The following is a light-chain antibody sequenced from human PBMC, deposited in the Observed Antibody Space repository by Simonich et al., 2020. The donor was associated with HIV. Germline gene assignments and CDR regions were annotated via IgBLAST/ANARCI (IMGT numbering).Light chain of an antibody. CDR2: AAS. J-gene: IGKJ3*01. Sequence: AIRMTQSPSSLSASTGARLTITCRAGQGLRNYVAWYQQKPGKAPKLLIYAASTLQSGIPSRFSGSGSGTDFTLTISSMQSEDFAVYYCQQYNNWPSPFTFGPGTKVDIK. CDR1: QGLRNY. CDR3: QQYNNWPSPFT. V-gene: IGKV1-8*01.